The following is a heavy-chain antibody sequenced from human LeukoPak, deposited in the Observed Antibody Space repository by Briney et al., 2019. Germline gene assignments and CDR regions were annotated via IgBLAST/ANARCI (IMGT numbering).Heavy chain of an antibody. Sequence: ASVKVSCKASGYTFTGYYIHWVRQAPGQGLEWMGWINPNSGGTNYAQKFQGRVTMTRDTSISTAYMELSRLRSDDTAVYYCARGDIVVLPAGIPHNWFDPWGQGTLVTVSS. CDR2: INPNSGGT. CDR1: GYTFTGYY. J-gene: IGHJ5*02. CDR3: ARGDIVVLPAGIPHNWFDP. V-gene: IGHV1-2*02. D-gene: IGHD2-2*02.